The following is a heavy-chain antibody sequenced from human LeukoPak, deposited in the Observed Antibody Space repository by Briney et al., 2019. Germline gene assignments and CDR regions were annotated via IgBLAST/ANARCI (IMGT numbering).Heavy chain of an antibody. CDR2: INPNSGGT. J-gene: IGHJ4*02. V-gene: IGHV1-2*02. CDR1: AYTFADYY. Sequence: ASVKVSCKASAYTFADYYMHWVRQAPGQGLEWMGWINPNSGGTNYAQKFQGRVTMTRDTSISTAYMELSRLRSDDTAVYHCARGKHNHLAYWGQGTLVTVSS. D-gene: IGHD1-14*01. CDR3: ARGKHNHLAY.